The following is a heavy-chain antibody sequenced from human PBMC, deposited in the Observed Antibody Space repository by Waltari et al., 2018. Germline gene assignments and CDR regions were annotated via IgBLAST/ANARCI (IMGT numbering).Heavy chain of an antibody. CDR2: IIPILGIA. J-gene: IGHJ6*02. D-gene: IGHD6-13*01. V-gene: IGHV1-69*09. Sequence: QVQLVQSGAEVKKPGSSVKVSCKASGVTFSSYAISWVRQAPGQGLEWMGRIIPILGIANYAQKFKGRVTITADKSTSTAYMELSSLRSEDTAVYYCARWYSSSWVYYYGMDVWGQGTTVTVSS. CDR3: ARWYSSSWVYYYGMDV. CDR1: GVTFSSYA.